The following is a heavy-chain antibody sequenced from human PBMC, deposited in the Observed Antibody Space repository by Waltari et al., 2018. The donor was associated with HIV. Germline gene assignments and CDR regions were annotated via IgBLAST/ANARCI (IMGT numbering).Heavy chain of an antibody. J-gene: IGHJ4*02. CDR1: GGTFSSSA. V-gene: IGHV1-69*01. D-gene: IGHD3-16*02. Sequence: QVQLVQSGAEVKKPVSSVKVSCTASGGTFSSSAISWVGQAPGQGLEWMGGIIPIFGTANYAQKFQGRVTITADESTSTAYMELSSLRSEDTAVYYCARGSWDYVWGSYQTIRYFDYWGQGTLVTVSS. CDR2: IIPIFGTA. CDR3: ARGSWDYVWGSYQTIRYFDY.